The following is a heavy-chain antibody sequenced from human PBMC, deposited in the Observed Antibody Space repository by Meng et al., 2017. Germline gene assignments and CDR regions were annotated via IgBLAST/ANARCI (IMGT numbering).Heavy chain of an antibody. Sequence: VQVVPFGSEVKKPRSSVKSSCKASGATFSSYASSWVRQAPGQGIEWMGGIIPIFGTANYAQKFQGRVTITADKSTSTAYMELSSLRSEDTAVYYCAVTYYYDSSGYYYNFDYWGQGTLVTVSS. V-gene: IGHV1-69*06. D-gene: IGHD3-22*01. CDR1: GATFSSYA. CDR2: IIPIFGTA. CDR3: AVTYYYDSSGYYYNFDY. J-gene: IGHJ4*02.